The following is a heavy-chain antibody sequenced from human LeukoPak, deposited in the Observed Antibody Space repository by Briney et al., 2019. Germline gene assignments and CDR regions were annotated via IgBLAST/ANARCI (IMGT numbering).Heavy chain of an antibody. CDR1: GFTFSSYW. V-gene: IGHV3-7*03. J-gene: IGHJ6*02. CDR3: ARGGGLDV. Sequence: GGSLRLSCAASGFTFSSYWMNWARQAPGKGLEWVASINHNGNVNYYVDSVKGRFTISGDNAKNSLYLQMSNLRAEDTAVYFCARGGGLDVWGQGATVTVSS. CDR2: INHNGNVN. D-gene: IGHD3-16*01.